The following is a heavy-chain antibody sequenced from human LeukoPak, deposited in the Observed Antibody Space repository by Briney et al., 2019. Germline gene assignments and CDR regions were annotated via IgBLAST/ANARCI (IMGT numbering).Heavy chain of an antibody. V-gene: IGHV3-7*01. J-gene: IGHJ4*02. CDR1: GFTFSSSW. D-gene: IGHD3-16*01. CDR2: IKQDGSEK. Sequence: GALRLSCAASGFTFSSSWMSWVRQAPGKGLERVANIKQDGSEKYYVDSVKGRFTISRDNAKNSLYLQMNSLRAEDTAVYYCARDSPTTFFDYWGQGTLVTVSS. CDR3: ARDSPTTFFDY.